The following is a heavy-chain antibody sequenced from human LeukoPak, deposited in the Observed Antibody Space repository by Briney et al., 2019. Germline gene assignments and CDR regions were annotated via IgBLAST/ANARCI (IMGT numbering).Heavy chain of an antibody. J-gene: IGHJ4*02. V-gene: IGHV4-59*11. CDR3: ARERVGATKVYFDY. Sequence: SETLSLTCTVSGGSISSHYWSWIRQPPGKGLEWIGYIYYGGSTNYNPSLKSRVTISVDTSKNQFSLKLSSVTAADTAVYYCARERVGATKVYFDYWGQGTLVTVSS. D-gene: IGHD1-26*01. CDR2: IYYGGST. CDR1: GGSISSHY.